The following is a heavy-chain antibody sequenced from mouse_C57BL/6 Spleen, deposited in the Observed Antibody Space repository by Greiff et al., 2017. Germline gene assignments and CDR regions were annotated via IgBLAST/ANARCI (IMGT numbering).Heavy chain of an antibody. Sequence: QVQLKESGPELVKPGASVKISCKASGYAFSSSWMNWVKQRPGKGREWIGRIYPGDGDTNYNGKFKGKATLTADKSSSTAYMQLSSLTSEDSAVYFCAKFYDGYGGFAYWGQGTLVTVSA. V-gene: IGHV1-82*01. CDR3: AKFYDGYGGFAY. J-gene: IGHJ3*01. CDR2: IYPGDGDT. CDR1: GYAFSSSW. D-gene: IGHD2-3*01.